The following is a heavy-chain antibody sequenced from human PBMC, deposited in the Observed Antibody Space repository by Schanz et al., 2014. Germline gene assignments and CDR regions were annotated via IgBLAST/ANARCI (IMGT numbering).Heavy chain of an antibody. CDR1: GFTFSSNS. D-gene: IGHD6-19*01. J-gene: IGHJ4*02. CDR3: TKDKSQIAVAGLFDL. Sequence: EVQLLESGGGLVQPGGSLRLSCAASGFTFSSNSMNWVRQAPGKGLEWISYIGSSSSRIDHADSVKGRFTISRDNAKNSLYLQMNSLRAEDTALYYCTKDKSQIAVAGLFDLWGQGTLVTVSS. CDR2: IGSSSSRI. V-gene: IGHV3-48*01.